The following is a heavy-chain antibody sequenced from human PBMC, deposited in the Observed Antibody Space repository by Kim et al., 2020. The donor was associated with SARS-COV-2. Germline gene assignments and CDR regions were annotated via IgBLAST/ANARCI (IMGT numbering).Heavy chain of an antibody. V-gene: IGHV4-61*01. Sequence: SETLSLTCTVSGGSVSSGSYYWSWIRQPPGKGLEWIGYIYYSGSTNYNPSLKSRVTISVDTSKNQFSLKLSSVTAADTAVSYCARDGYYVILTGYQKANDFDIWGQGTMVTVSS. CDR3: ARDGYYVILTGYQKANDFDI. D-gene: IGHD3-9*01. J-gene: IGHJ3*02. CDR2: IYYSGST. CDR1: GGSVSSGSYY.